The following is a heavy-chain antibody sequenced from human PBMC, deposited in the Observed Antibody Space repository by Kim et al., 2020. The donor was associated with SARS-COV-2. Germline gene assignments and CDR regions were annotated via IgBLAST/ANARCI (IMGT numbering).Heavy chain of an antibody. Sequence: SLKSRVTISVDTSKNQFSLKLSSVTAADTAVYYCARLTASPYYYYYGMDVWGQGTTVTVSS. D-gene: IGHD2-21*02. V-gene: IGHV4-59*01. CDR3: ARLTASPYYYYYGMDV. J-gene: IGHJ6*02.